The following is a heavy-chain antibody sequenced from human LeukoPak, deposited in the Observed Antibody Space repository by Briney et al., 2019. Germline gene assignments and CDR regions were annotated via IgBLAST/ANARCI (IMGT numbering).Heavy chain of an antibody. CDR3: ARGYCTSSSCYRFAFDI. J-gene: IGHJ3*02. V-gene: IGHV4-4*07. D-gene: IGHD2-2*01. Sequence: PSETLSLTCTVSGVSISSYYWGWVRQPPGKGLEWVGRIYSGGSTNYNPSLRSRGIMSVDTSKNQFSLKLTSVTAADTAVYYCARGYCTSSSCYRFAFDIWGQGTMVTVSS. CDR2: IYSGGST. CDR1: GVSISSYY.